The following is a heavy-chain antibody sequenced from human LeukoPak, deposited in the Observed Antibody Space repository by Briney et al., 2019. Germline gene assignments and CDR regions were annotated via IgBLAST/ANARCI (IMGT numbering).Heavy chain of an antibody. CDR1: GFTFSSYG. CDR2: IWYDGSNK. J-gene: IGHJ3*02. Sequence: GSLRLSCAASGFTFSSYGMHWVRQAPGKGLEWVAVIWYDGSNKYYADSVKGRFTISRDNSKNTLYLQMNSLRAEDTAVYYCAKVGTTTAFGAFDIWGQGTMVTVSS. CDR3: AKVGTTTAFGAFDI. D-gene: IGHD7-27*01. V-gene: IGHV3-33*06.